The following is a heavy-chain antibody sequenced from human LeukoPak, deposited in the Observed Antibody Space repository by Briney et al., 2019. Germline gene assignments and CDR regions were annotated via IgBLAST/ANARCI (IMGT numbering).Heavy chain of an antibody. J-gene: IGHJ4*02. V-gene: IGHV1-8*01. CDR3: VGGAPNWGFDY. CDR1: GYTFTSYD. D-gene: IGHD7-27*01. Sequence: ASVKVCCKASGYTFTSYDINWVRQATGHGFEWMGWMSPKSGNTGYAQNFQGRVTMTRDTSISTAYVELSSLRSEDTAVYYCVGGAPNWGFDYWGQGTLVTVSS. CDR2: MSPKSGNT.